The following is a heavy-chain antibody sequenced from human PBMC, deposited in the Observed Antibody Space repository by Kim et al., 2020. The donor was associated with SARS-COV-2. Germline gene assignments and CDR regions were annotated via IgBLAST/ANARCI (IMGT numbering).Heavy chain of an antibody. D-gene: IGHD4-17*01. V-gene: IGHV3-33*01. CDR3: ARDSSTVTMEYYFDY. CDR1: GFTFSSYG. J-gene: IGHJ4*02. Sequence: GGSLRLSCAASGFTFSSYGMHWVRQAPGKGLEWVAVIWYDGSNKYYADSVKGRFTISRDNSKNTLYLQMNSLRAEDTAVYYCARDSSTVTMEYYFDYWGQGTLVTVSS. CDR2: IWYDGSNK.